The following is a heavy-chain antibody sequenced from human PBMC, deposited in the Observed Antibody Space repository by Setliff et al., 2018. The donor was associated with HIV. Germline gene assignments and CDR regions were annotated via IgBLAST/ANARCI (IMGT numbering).Heavy chain of an antibody. J-gene: IGHJ5*02. CDR1: GGTFSSYA. V-gene: IGHV1-69*13. D-gene: IGHD5-18*01. Sequence: SVKISCKGSGGTFSSYAISWVRQAPGQGLEWMGGIIPIFGPTNYAQKFQGRLTITADESTSTAYMELSSLRSEDTAVYYCVGLGYSFSYRWWFDPWGQGTLATV. CDR2: IIPIFGPT. CDR3: VGLGYSFSYRWWFDP.